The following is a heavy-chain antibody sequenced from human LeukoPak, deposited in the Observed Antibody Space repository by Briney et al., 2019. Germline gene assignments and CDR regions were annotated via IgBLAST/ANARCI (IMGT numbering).Heavy chain of an antibody. J-gene: IGHJ4*02. D-gene: IGHD3-22*01. CDR3: ASLDYYDSSGSPFDY. V-gene: IGHV4-34*01. CDR1: GGSISSYY. Sequence: SETLSLTCTVSGGSISSYYWSWIRQPAGKGLEWIGEINHSGSTNYNPSLKSRVTISVDTSKNQFSLKLSSVTAADTAVYYCASLDYYDSSGSPFDYWGQGTLVTVSS. CDR2: INHSGST.